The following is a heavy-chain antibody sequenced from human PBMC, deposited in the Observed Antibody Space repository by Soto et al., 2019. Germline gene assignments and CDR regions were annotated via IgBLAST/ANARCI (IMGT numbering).Heavy chain of an antibody. CDR2: ISGSGGST. J-gene: IGHJ4*02. V-gene: IGHV3-23*01. D-gene: IGHD2-21*01. Sequence: EVQLLESGGGLVQPGGSLRLSCAASGFTFSSYAMSWVRQAPGKGLEGVSAISGSGGSTYYADSVKGRFTISRDNSKKTLYLQMNSLRAEDTAVYYCGKGGEGVIDYSFDYWGQGTLVTVSS. CDR3: GKGGEGVIDYSFDY. CDR1: GFTFSSYA.